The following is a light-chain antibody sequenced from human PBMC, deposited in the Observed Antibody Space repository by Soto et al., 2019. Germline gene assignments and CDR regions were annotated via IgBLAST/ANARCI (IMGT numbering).Light chain of an antibody. CDR1: SSNIGAGYD. J-gene: IGLJ1*01. CDR2: GIS. CDR3: QSYDSSLRV. Sequence: QSVLTQPPSVSGAPGQRVTISCTGSSSNIGAGYDVHWYQQLPGTAPKLLIYGISNRPSGVPDRFSGSKSGTSASLAITGLQAEDEADYYCQSYDSSLRVFGTGTKLTVL. V-gene: IGLV1-40*01.